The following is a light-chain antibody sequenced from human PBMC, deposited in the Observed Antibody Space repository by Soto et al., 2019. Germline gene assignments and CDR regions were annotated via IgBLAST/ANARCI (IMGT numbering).Light chain of an antibody. J-gene: IGKJ2*01. CDR3: QHYDNLPYT. CDR2: EAS. Sequence: DIQMTQSPSSLSASVGDRVTITCQASQEISNYLSWSQHKPGKPPKLLIYEASSLQTGVPSRFSGSGSGTHFTFTISSLQPEDIATYYCQHYDNLPYTFGRGTKLEIK. CDR1: QEISNY. V-gene: IGKV1-33*01.